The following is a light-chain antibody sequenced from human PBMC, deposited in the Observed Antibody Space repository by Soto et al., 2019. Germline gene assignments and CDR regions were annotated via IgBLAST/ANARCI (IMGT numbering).Light chain of an antibody. CDR3: GADHGSGSNFVYLV. Sequence: QLVLTQPPSASASLGASVTLTCTLSSGYSNYKVDWYQQRPGKGPRFVMRVGTGGIVGSKGDGIPDRFSVLGSGLNRYLTIKNIQEEDESDYHCGADHGSGSNFVYLVFGGGPKLTVL. V-gene: IGLV9-49*01. J-gene: IGLJ2*01. CDR1: SGYSNYK. CDR2: VGTGGIVG.